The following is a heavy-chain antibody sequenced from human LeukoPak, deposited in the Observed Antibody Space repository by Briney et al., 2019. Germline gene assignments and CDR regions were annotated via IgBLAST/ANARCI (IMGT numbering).Heavy chain of an antibody. V-gene: IGHV1-18*01. CDR2: ISAYNGNT. CDR3: ARELYYYDSSGYPGGYYFDC. D-gene: IGHD3-22*01. Sequence: ASVKVSCKASGGTFSSYAISWVRQAPGQGLEWMGWISAYNGNTNYAQKLQGRVTMTTDTSTSTAYMELRSLRSDDTAVYYCARELYYYDSSGYPGGYYFDCWGQGTLVTVSS. CDR1: GGTFSSYA. J-gene: IGHJ4*02.